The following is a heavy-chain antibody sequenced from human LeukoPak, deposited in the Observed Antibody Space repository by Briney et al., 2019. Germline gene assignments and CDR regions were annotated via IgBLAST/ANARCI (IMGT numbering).Heavy chain of an antibody. D-gene: IGHD2-21*02. Sequence: PGGSLRLSCAASGFTVSSNYMSWVRQAPGKGLEWVSVIYSGGSTYYADSVKGRFTISRDNSKNTLYLQMNSLRAEDTAVYYCARAAVTETNYFDYWGQGTLVTVSS. CDR1: GFTVSSNY. V-gene: IGHV3-66*01. CDR3: ARAAVTETNYFDY. CDR2: IYSGGST. J-gene: IGHJ4*02.